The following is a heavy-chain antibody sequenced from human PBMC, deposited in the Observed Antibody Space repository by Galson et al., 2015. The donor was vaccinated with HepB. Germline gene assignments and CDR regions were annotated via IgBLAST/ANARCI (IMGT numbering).Heavy chain of an antibody. CDR2: INPSGGST. J-gene: IGHJ6*02. D-gene: IGHD3-22*01. CDR1: GYTFNNYG. V-gene: IGHV1-46*02. Sequence: SVKVSCKASGYTFNNYGISWVRQAPGQGPEWMGIINPSGGSTSYAQKLQGRVTMTRDTSTSTVYMELSSLRSEDTAVYYCARARRGLGYYYGMDVWGQGTTVTVSS. CDR3: ARARRGLGYYYGMDV.